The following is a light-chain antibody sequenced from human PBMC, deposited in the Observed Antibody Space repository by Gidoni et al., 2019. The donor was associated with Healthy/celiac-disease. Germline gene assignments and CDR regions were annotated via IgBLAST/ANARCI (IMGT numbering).Light chain of an antibody. J-gene: IGKJ1*01. CDR2: AAT. CDR1: QGISNY. Sequence: DIQMTQSPSSLSASVGDRVTITCRASQGISNYLAWYQQKPGKVPKLLIYAATTLQSGVPSRFSGSGSWTDFTLNISSLQPEDVATYYCQKYNSALWTFGQGTKVEIK. CDR3: QKYNSALWT. V-gene: IGKV1-27*01.